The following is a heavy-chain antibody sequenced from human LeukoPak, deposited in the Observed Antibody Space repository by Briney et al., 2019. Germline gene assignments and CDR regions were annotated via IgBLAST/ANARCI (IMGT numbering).Heavy chain of an antibody. V-gene: IGHV1-69*13. Sequence: GASVKVSCKASGGTFSSYAISWVRQAPGRGLEWMGGIIPIFGTANYAQKFQGRVTITADESTSTAYMELSSLRSEDTAVYYCARDRMVRGVILYGMDVWGKGTTVTVSS. CDR1: GGTFSSYA. D-gene: IGHD3-10*01. J-gene: IGHJ6*04. CDR3: ARDRMVRGVILYGMDV. CDR2: IIPIFGTA.